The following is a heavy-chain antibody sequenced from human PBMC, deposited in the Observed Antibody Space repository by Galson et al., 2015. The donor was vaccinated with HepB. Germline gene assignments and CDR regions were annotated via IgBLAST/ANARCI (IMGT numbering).Heavy chain of an antibody. V-gene: IGHV1-2*02. CDR2: INVNSGDT. CDR1: GYIFTGYY. CDR3: ARDLYWAAGINPNWFDP. Sequence: SVKVSCKASGYIFTGYYMHWVRQAPGQGLEWMGLINVNSGDTNYAQRFQGRVTMTRDTSITTAYMELSGLRSDDTAMYYCARDLYWAAGINPNWFDPWGQGTLVTVSS. J-gene: IGHJ5*02. D-gene: IGHD6-19*01.